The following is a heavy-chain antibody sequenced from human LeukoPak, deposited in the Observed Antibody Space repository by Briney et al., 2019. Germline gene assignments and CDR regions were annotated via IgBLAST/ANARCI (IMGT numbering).Heavy chain of an antibody. D-gene: IGHD1-1*01. V-gene: IGHV3-7*01. CDR2: IKQDGSEK. Sequence: GGSLRLSCAASGFTFSSYWMSWVRQAPGKGLEWVANIKQDGSEKYYVDSVKGRFTVSRDNAKNSLYLQMNSLRVEDTAVYYCARDPPGSGPNFDYWGQGTLVTVSS. J-gene: IGHJ4*02. CDR1: GFTFSSYW. CDR3: ARDPPGSGPNFDY.